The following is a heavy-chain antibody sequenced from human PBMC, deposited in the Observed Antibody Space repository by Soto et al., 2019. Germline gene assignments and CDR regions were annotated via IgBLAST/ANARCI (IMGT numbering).Heavy chain of an antibody. CDR1: GGSISSGDYY. CDR3: ARDLVAAGTILNYYYGMDV. Sequence: SETLSLTCTVSGGSISSGDYYWSWIRQPPGKGLEWIGYIYYSGSTYYNPSLKSRVTISVDTSKNQFSLKLSSVTAADTAVYYCARDLVAAGTILNYYYGMDVWGQGTTVTVSS. J-gene: IGHJ6*02. CDR2: IYYSGST. V-gene: IGHV4-30-4*01. D-gene: IGHD6-13*01.